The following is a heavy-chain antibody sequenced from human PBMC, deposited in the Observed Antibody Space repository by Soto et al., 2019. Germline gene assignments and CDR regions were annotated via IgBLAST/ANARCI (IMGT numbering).Heavy chain of an antibody. D-gene: IGHD2-21*02. J-gene: IGHJ4*02. V-gene: IGHV1-69*05. Sequence: GASVKVSCKASGGTFSSYAISWVRQAPGQGLEWMGGIIPIFGTANYAQKFQGRVTMTRSTSITTAYMELSSLTYEDTAVYYCARSPACGDCYTDIDYWGQGTRVTVSS. CDR1: GGTFSSYA. CDR3: ARSPACGDCYTDIDY. CDR2: IIPIFGTA.